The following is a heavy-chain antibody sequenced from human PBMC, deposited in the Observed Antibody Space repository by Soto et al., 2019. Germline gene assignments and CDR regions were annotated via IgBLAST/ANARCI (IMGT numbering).Heavy chain of an antibody. J-gene: IGHJ2*01. D-gene: IGHD3-3*01. V-gene: IGHV4-4*02. CDR2: IYHSGST. CDR1: GGSISSSNW. CDR3: ARAEVFVTDWYFDL. Sequence: SETLSLTCAVSGGSISSSNWWSWVRQPPGKGLEWIGEIYHSGSTNYNPSLKSRVTISVDKSKNQFSLKLSSVTAADTAVYYWARAEVFVTDWYFDLWGRGTLVIVSS.